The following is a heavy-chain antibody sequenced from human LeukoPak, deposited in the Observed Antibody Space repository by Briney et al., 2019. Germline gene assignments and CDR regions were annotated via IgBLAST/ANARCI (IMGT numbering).Heavy chain of an antibody. V-gene: IGHV4-34*01. CDR1: GGSFSGYY. J-gene: IGHJ5*02. CDR3: ARGRAKTDYYGSGSSSTWFDP. D-gene: IGHD3-10*01. CDR2: INHSGST. Sequence: SGTLSLTCAVYGGSFSGYYWSWIRQPPGKGLEWIGEINHSGSTNYNPSLKSRVTISLDTSKNQFSLKLSSVTAADTAVYYCARGRAKTDYYGSGSSSTWFDPWGRGTLVTVSS.